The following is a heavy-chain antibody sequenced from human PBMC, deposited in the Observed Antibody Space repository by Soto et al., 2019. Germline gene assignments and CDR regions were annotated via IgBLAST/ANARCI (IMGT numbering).Heavy chain of an antibody. D-gene: IGHD3-10*01. CDR2: IKTDGSA. Sequence: EVQLVESGGGLVQPGGSLTLSCVASGFTFSSHWMHWVRQAPGKGLVWVSRIKTDGSATYADSVKGRLTFSKDNAKNILYLQRNRLRAEDTSVYFCAREMIPVPWYGGAWGGFDIWGQGTVVTVSS. CDR1: GFTFSSHW. CDR3: AREMIPVPWYGGAWGGFDI. J-gene: IGHJ3*02. V-gene: IGHV3-74*01.